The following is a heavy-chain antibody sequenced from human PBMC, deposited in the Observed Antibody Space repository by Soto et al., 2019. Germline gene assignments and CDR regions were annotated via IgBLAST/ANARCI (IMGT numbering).Heavy chain of an antibody. CDR1: GGSISSGDYY. J-gene: IGHJ4*02. CDR2: IYHSGST. D-gene: IGHD2-15*01. Sequence: QVQLQESGPGLVKPSQTLSLTCTVSGGSISSGDYYWTWIRQPPGKGLEWIGYIYHSGSTSYDPSLKSRLTISVDTSKNQFSLKLSSVTAADTAVYYCARERGGCGGGSCYDYDYWGQGTLVTVSS. V-gene: IGHV4-30-4*01. CDR3: ARERGGCGGGSCYDYDY.